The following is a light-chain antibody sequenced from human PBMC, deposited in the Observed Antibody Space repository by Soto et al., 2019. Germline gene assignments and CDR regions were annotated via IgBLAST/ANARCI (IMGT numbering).Light chain of an antibody. Sequence: QSVLTQPASASGTPGQRVTISCSGSSSNIGSNYVYWYQQLPGTAPKLLIYRNNQRPSGVPDRFSGSKSGTSASLANSGLRSEDEADDYCAACDDSLSGRGVVFGGGTKLTVL. CDR2: RNN. CDR1: SSNIGSNY. V-gene: IGLV1-47*01. J-gene: IGLJ2*01. CDR3: AACDDSLSGRGVV.